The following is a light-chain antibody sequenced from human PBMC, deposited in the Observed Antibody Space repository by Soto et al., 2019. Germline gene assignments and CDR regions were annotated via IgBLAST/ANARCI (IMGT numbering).Light chain of an antibody. V-gene: IGKV3-20*01. CDR1: QSISSTQ. CDR3: QQYGTSPGT. J-gene: IGKJ1*01. CDR2: GAS. Sequence: ENVLQPSPDTLSLPPVDRATLSGSASQSISSTQLVWYQQKPGQAPTLLIFGASSRATGIPARFSGSGSGTDFTLTISGLQPEDCAVDYCQQYGTSPGTFGQGTKVDIK.